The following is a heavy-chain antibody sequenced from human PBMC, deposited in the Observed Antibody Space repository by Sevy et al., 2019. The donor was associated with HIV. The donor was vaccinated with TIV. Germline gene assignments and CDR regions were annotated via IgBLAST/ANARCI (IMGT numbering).Heavy chain of an antibody. CDR1: GFTFSQYG. CDR3: AIHRDTLAAAAYLDH. D-gene: IGHD6-13*01. V-gene: IGHV3-30*02. Sequence: GGSLRLSCAATGFTFSQYGMEWVRQAPGKGLEWVAFIRYDGSTKYYADSVKGRFTISRDNSKNMLYLQMNSLRPEDTALYSCAIHRDTLAAAAYLDHWGHGTLVTSPQ. CDR2: IRYDGSTK. J-gene: IGHJ4*01.